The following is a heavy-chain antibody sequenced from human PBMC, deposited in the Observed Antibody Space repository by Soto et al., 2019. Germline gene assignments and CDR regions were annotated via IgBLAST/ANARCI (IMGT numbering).Heavy chain of an antibody. CDR3: ARHVRVKAVRNAYYI. CDR2: IYPGDSDT. CDR1: GYSFTSYW. Sequence: PGESLKISCKGSGYSFTSYWIGWVRQMPWKGLEWMGIIYPGDSDTRYSPSFQGQVTISADKSISTAYLQWSSLKASDTAMYYCARHVRVKAVRNAYYIWGQGTMVTV. D-gene: IGHD6-13*01. V-gene: IGHV5-51*01. J-gene: IGHJ3*02.